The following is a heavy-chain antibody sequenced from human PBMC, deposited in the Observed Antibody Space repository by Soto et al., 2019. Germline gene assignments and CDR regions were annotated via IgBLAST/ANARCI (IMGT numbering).Heavy chain of an antibody. CDR1: GGTISSSSYY. V-gene: IGHV4-39*01. J-gene: IGHJ5*02. Sequence: SETLSLTCTVSGGTISSSSYYWGWIRQPPGKGLEWIGRIYYSGSTYYNPSLKSRVTISVDTSKNQFSLKLSSVTAADTAVYYCVPSNWFAPWGQGTLVTVSS. CDR3: VPSNWFAP. CDR2: IYYSGST.